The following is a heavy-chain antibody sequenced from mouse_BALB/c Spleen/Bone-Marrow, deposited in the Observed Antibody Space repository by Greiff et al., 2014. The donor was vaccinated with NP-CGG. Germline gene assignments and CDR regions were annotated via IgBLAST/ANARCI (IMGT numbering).Heavy chain of an antibody. D-gene: IGHD1-1*01. J-gene: IGHJ4*01. V-gene: IGHV1-7*01. CDR1: GYTFTRYW. CDR2: INPSTGYT. CDR3: ARGDYYGKGGAMDY. Sequence: QVHVKQSGAELAKPGASVKMSCKASGYTFTRYWIHWVKPGPGQGLEWIGYINPSTGYTEYNQKFKDKATLTADKSSSTAYMQLNSLTSEDAAVYYCARGDYYGKGGAMDYWGQGTSVTVSS.